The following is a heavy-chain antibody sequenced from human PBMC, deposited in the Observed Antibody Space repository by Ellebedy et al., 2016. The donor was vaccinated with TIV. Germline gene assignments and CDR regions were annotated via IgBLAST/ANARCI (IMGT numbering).Heavy chain of an antibody. CDR2: MSYNGRSE. D-gene: IGHD2-8*01. CDR3: ARLMEVATVVFYYGMDV. Sequence: GGSLRLXXAASGFTFSQYAMHWVRQAPGKGLEWVAVMSYNGRSEYYADSVQGRFATSRDNSKNSLYLQMNSLRGEDTAVYYCARLMEVATVVFYYGMDVWGQGTTVTVSS. CDR1: GFTFSQYA. J-gene: IGHJ6*02. V-gene: IGHV3-30*09.